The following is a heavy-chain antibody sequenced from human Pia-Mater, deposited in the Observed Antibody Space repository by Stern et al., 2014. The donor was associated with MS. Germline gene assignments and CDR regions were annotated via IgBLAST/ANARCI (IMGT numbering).Heavy chain of an antibody. CDR3: ARDPSYCGGDCYANWFDP. D-gene: IGHD2-21*02. Sequence: EVQLVESGGGLVQPGGSLRLSCAASGFTFSSYWMHWVRQAPGKGLVWVSSINSDGMSTSYADSVKGRFTISRDNAKNTLYLQMNSLRAEDTAVYYCARDPSYCGGDCYANWFDPWGQGTLVTVSS. J-gene: IGHJ5*02. CDR2: INSDGMST. CDR1: GFTFSSYW. V-gene: IGHV3-74*01.